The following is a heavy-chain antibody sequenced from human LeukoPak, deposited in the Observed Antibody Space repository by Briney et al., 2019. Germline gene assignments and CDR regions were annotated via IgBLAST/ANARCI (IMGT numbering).Heavy chain of an antibody. J-gene: IGHJ4*02. CDR1: GFTFSSYA. Sequence: PGGSLRLSCAASGFTFSSYAMSWVRQAPGKGLEWVSAISGSGGSTYYADSVKGRFTISRDNAKNSLYLQMNSLRAEDTAVYYCARDGCSGGSCYFDYWGQGTLVTVSS. CDR2: ISGSGGST. D-gene: IGHD2-15*01. V-gene: IGHV3-23*01. CDR3: ARDGCSGGSCYFDY.